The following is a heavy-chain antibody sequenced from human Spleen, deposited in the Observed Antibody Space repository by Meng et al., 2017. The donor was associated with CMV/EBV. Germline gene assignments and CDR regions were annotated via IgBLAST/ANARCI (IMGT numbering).Heavy chain of an antibody. CDR3: VRVGGIAVAGTWG. D-gene: IGHD6-19*01. V-gene: IGHV3-48*04. CDR1: GFTLRSYS. Sequence: GESLKISCAASGFTLRSYSMNWVRQAPGKGLEWVSYISSSSSTIYYADSVKGRFTISRDNAKNSLYLQMNSLRAEDTAVYYCVRVGGIAVAGTWGWGQGTLVTVS. CDR2: ISSSSSTI. J-gene: IGHJ4*02.